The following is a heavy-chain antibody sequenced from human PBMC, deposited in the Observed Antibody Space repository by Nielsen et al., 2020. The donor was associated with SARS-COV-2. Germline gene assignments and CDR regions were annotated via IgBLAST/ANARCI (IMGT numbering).Heavy chain of an antibody. J-gene: IGHJ4*02. Sequence: SLKISCAASGFTFDDYAMHWVRQAPGKGLEWVSGISWNSGSIGYADSVKGRFTISRDNAKNSLYLQMNSLRAEDTALYYCAKSGDYINYFDYWGQGTLVTASS. V-gene: IGHV3-9*01. CDR3: AKSGDYINYFDY. CDR1: GFTFDDYA. D-gene: IGHD4-17*01. CDR2: ISWNSGSI.